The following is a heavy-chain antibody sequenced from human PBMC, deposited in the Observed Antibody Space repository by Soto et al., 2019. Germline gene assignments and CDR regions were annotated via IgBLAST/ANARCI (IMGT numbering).Heavy chain of an antibody. CDR1: GFTFSSYW. CDR2: INSDGSST. D-gene: IGHD6-19*01. V-gene: IGHV3-74*01. Sequence: EVQLVESGGGLVQPGGSLRLSCAASGFTFSSYWMHWVRRAPGKGLEWVSRINSDGSSTSYADSVKGRFTISRDNAKNTLYLQMNSLRAEDTAVHYCAVAVAGPTAIGYWGQGTLVTVSS. CDR3: AVAVAGPTAIGY. J-gene: IGHJ4*02.